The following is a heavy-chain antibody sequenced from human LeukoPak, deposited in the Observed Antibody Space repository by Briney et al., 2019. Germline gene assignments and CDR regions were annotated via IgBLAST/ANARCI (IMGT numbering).Heavy chain of an antibody. CDR2: IYYSGST. D-gene: IGHD1-26*01. J-gene: IGHJ4*02. V-gene: IGHV4-4*02. CDR1: GGSISSSNW. CDR3: ARETVGATGFDY. Sequence: PSGTLSLTCAVSGGSISSSNWWSWVRQPPGKGLEWIGYIYYSGSTNYNPSLKSRVTISVDTSKNQFSLKLSSVTAADTAVYYCARETVGATGFDYWGQGTLVTVSS.